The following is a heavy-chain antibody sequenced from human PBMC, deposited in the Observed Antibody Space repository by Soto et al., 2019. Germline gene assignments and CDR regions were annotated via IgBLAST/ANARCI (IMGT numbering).Heavy chain of an antibody. CDR3: ARDGSGIAAAGPPDAGDLYNWFDP. Sequence: ASVKVSCKASGYTFTGYYMHWVRQAPGQGLEWMGWINPNSGGTNYAQKFQGWVAMTRDTSISTAYMELSRLRSDDTAVYYCARDGSGIAAAGPPDAGDLYNWFDPWGQGTLVTVSS. V-gene: IGHV1-2*04. CDR2: INPNSGGT. CDR1: GYTFTGYY. D-gene: IGHD6-13*01. J-gene: IGHJ5*02.